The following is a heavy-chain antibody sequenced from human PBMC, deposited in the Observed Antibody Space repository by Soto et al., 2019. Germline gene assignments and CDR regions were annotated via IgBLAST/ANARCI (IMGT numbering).Heavy chain of an antibody. V-gene: IGHV4-34*01. CDR1: GGSFSGYY. CDR2: INHSGST. CDR3: ARWGTTEYYFDY. Sequence: PETLSLTCAVYGGSFSGYYWSWIRQPPGKGLEWIGEINHSGSTNYNPSLKSRVTISVDTSKNQFSLKLSSVTAADTAVYYCARWGTTEYYFDYWGQGTLVTVSS. J-gene: IGHJ4*02. D-gene: IGHD1-1*01.